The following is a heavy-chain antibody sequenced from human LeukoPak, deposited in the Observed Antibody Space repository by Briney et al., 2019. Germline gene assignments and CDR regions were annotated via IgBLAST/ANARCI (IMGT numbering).Heavy chain of an antibody. CDR3: ARKANAYSSSPAYYFDY. J-gene: IGHJ4*02. Sequence: PGGSLRLSCAASGFTFSSYAMSWVRQAPGKGLEWVSSISGSGGSTSYADSVKGRFTISRDSSKNTLYLQMNSLRAEDTAVYYCARKANAYSSSPAYYFDYWGQGTLVTVSS. CDR2: ISGSGGST. D-gene: IGHD6-13*01. CDR1: GFTFSSYA. V-gene: IGHV3-23*01.